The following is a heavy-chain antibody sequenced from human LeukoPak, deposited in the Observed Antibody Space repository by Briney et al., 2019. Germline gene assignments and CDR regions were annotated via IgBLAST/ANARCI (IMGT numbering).Heavy chain of an antibody. V-gene: IGHV3-72*01. Sequence: QTGGSLRLSCAVSGFTFSDHYMDWVRQAPGKGLEWVGRTRNKTKSYSTEYAASVKGRFTISRDDSKNSLYLQMNSLKTEDTAVYYCGRGLADWGQGTLVTASS. J-gene: IGHJ4*02. CDR1: GFTFSDHY. CDR2: TRNKTKSYST. CDR3: GRGLAD.